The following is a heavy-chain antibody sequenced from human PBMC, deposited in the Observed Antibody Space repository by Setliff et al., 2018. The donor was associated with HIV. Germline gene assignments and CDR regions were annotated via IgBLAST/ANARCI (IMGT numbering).Heavy chain of an antibody. CDR2: IYNTGST. CDR1: GGSISSYY. Sequence: PSETLSLTCTVSGGSISSYYWSWIRQPPGKGLEWIGYIYNTGSTYHSPSLESRVTISIDTSKNQFSLKLSSVTAADTAVYYCARGDDILTGYYDNWCDPWGQGTLVTVSS. D-gene: IGHD3-9*01. J-gene: IGHJ5*02. CDR3: ARGDDILTGYYDNWCDP. V-gene: IGHV4-59*12.